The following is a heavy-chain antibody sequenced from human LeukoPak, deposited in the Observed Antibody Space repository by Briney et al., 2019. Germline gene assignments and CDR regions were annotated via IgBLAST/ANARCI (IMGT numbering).Heavy chain of an antibody. CDR1: GFTFSSYA. J-gene: IGHJ5*02. CDR3: ARHDYDFWSQRLSWFDP. V-gene: IGHV3-30*04. D-gene: IGHD3-3*01. CDR2: ISYDGSNK. Sequence: GGSLRLSCAASGFTFSSYAMHWVRKAPGKGLERVAVISYDGSNKYYADSVKGRFTISRDNSKNTLYLQMNSLRAEDTAVYYCARHDYDFWSQRLSWFDPWGQGTLVTVSS.